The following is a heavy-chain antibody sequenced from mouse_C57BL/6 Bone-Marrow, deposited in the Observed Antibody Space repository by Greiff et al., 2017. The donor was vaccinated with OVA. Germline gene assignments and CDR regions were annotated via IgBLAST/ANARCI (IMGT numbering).Heavy chain of an antibody. CDR1: GYTFTSYG. J-gene: IGHJ4*01. CDR3: SRDETGRGDY. D-gene: IGHD4-1*01. Sequence: VQLQQSGAELVRPGSSVKMSCKTSGYTFTSYGINWVKQRPGPGLEWIGYIYIGNGYTEYDEKFMGKATLTSDTSSSTAYMQLISLTSEDSAIYFWSRDETGRGDYWGQGTSVTVSS. V-gene: IGHV1-58*01. CDR2: IYIGNGYT.